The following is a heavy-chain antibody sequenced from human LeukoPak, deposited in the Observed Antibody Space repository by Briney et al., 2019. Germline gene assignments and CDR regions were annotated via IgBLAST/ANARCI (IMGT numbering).Heavy chain of an antibody. Sequence: PSGTLSLTRTVTGGSISSRSLYWGWIRQPPGKGLEWIGSMYHSGSTFQKSSLKSRVTISVDTSKNQFSLNLSSVTAADTAVYYCARSGLVGGNVYWGQGPLVIVSS. V-gene: IGHV4-39*01. CDR2: MYHSGST. CDR1: GGSISSRSLY. CDR3: ARSGLVGGNVY. J-gene: IGHJ4*02. D-gene: IGHD1-26*01.